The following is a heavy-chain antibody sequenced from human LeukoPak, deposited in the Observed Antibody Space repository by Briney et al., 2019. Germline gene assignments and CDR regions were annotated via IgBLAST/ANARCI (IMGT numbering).Heavy chain of an antibody. CDR3: ARGPSVLGAIDN. CDR2: ISHDDSNK. D-gene: IGHD3-10*01. V-gene: IGHV3-30*03. J-gene: IGHJ4*02. CDR1: GFIFSGYG. Sequence: PRSSLRLSCAASGFIFSGYGMHWVRQAPGKGLEWVELISHDDSNKHYADSVKGRFTISRDNAKDMLYLQMDSLRVEDTAIYYCARGPSVLGAIDNWGQGTLVAVSS.